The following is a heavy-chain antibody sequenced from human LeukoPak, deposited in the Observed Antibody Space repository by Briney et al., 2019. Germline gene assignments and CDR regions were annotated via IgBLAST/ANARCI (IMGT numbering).Heavy chain of an antibody. V-gene: IGHV3-20*04. CDR3: ARDRSITMVRGVQFDY. Sequence: GGSLRLSCAASGFTFSSYAMSWVRQAPGKGLEWVSGINWNGGSTGYADSVKGRFTTSRDNAKNSLYLQMNSLRAEDTALYYCARDRSITMVRGVQFDYWGQGTLVTVSS. CDR2: INWNGGST. CDR1: GFTFSSYA. D-gene: IGHD3-10*01. J-gene: IGHJ4*02.